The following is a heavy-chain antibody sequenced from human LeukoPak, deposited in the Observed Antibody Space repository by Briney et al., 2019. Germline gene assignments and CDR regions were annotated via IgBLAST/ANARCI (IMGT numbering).Heavy chain of an antibody. D-gene: IGHD3-10*01. V-gene: IGHV1-46*01. CDR3: ARAGLLWFGEPGGY. CDR1: GYTFTSYY. J-gene: IGHJ4*02. Sequence: ASVKVSCKASGYTFTSYYMHWVRQAPGQGLEWMGIINPSGGSTSYAQKFQGRVTMTTDTSTSTAYMELRSLRSDDTAVYYCARAGLLWFGEPGGYWGQGTLVTVSS. CDR2: INPSGGST.